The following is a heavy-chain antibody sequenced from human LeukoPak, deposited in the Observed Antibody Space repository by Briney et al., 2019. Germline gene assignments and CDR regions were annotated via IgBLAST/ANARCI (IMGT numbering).Heavy chain of an antibody. CDR1: GFTFDDYA. D-gene: IGHD3-22*01. J-gene: IGHJ4*02. CDR2: IKQDGSEK. V-gene: IGHV3-7*01. CDR3: ARDIDSTDY. Sequence: PGRSLRLSCAASGFTFDDYAMHWVRQAPGKGLEWVANIKQDGSEKYYVDSVKGRFTISRDNAKNSLYLQMNSLRVEDTAVYYCARDIDSTDYWGQGTLVTVSS.